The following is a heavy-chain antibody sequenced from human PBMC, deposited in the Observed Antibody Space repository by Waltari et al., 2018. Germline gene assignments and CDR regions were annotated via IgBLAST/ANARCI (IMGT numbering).Heavy chain of an antibody. J-gene: IGHJ4*02. D-gene: IGHD1-26*01. Sequence: EVQLVESGGHRVQPARSLRLSCAASGIAFSRYEMNWVRQAPGKGLEWISYISNTATSIYYADSVKGRFTISRDNAKNSLYLQMDSLRVEDTAIYYCATTAVGGDYIDYWGQGTLVTVSS. CDR1: GIAFSRYE. V-gene: IGHV3-48*03. CDR3: ATTAVGGDYIDY. CDR2: ISNTATSI.